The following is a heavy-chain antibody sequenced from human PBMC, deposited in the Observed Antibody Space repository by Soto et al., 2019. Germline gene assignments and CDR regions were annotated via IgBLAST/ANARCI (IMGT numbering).Heavy chain of an antibody. CDR1: GGSFSGYY. V-gene: IGHV4-34*01. CDR3: ARGRGWQQLVSRYFDY. Sequence: PSETLSLTCAVYGGSFSGYYWSWIRQPPGKGLEWIGEINHSGSTNYNPSLKSRVTISVDTSKNQFSLKLSSVTAADTAVYYCARGRGWQQLVSRYFDYWGQGTLVTVSS. J-gene: IGHJ4*02. D-gene: IGHD6-13*01. CDR2: INHSGST.